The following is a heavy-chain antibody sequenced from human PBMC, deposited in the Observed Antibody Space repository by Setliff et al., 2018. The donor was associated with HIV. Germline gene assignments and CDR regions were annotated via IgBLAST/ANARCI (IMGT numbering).Heavy chain of an antibody. J-gene: IGHJ4*02. V-gene: IGHV1-46*01. CDR2: INPSGGRT. CDR1: GYTFTNYY. D-gene: IGHD3-22*01. CDR3: ARCYYDSSGPNGY. Sequence: GASVKVSCKASGYTFTNYYIHWVRQAPGQGLEWMGLINPSGGRTSYAQKFQGRLTMTRDTSRSTVYMELSSLRSEDTAVYYCARCYYDSSGPNGYWGQGTLVTVSS.